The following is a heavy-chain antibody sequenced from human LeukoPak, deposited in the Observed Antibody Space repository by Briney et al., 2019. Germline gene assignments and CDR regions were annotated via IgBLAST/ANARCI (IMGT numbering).Heavy chain of an antibody. CDR2: ISGYIGNT. Sequence: ASVKVSCKTSGYTFASYGITWVGQAPGQGLEWMGWISGYIGNTNFAQRFQGRVSLTTHTSATTAYMELRSLTSDDTAVYYCAKDYSGSGSVHFEHWGQGTLVTVSS. CDR3: AKDYSGSGSVHFEH. D-gene: IGHD3-10*01. J-gene: IGHJ4*02. V-gene: IGHV1-18*01. CDR1: GYTFASYG.